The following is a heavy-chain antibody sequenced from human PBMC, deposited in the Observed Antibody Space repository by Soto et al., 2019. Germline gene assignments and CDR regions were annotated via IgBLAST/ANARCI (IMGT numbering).Heavy chain of an antibody. CDR2: ISAYNGNT. D-gene: IGHD1-26*01. CDR1: GYTFTSYG. Sequence: QVQLVQSGAEVKKPGASVKVSCKASGYTFTSYGISWVRQAPGQGLEWKGWISAYNGNTNYAQKPQGRVTMTTDTSTSTAYMELRRLRSDDTAVYYCARDLEAKKGTNWYFDLWGCGTLVTVSS. CDR3: ARDLEAKKGTNWYFDL. J-gene: IGHJ2*01. V-gene: IGHV1-18*01.